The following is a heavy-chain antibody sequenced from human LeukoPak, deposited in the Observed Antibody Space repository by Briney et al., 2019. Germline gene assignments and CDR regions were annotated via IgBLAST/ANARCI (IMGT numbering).Heavy chain of an antibody. J-gene: IGHJ4*02. Sequence: GGSLRLSCAASGFTFSGYAMHWVRQAPGKGLGWVAVISYDGSNKYYADSVKGRFTISRDNSKNTLYLQMNSLRAEDTAVYYCAKIGGGSSIYYFDYWSQGTQVTVSS. CDR2: ISYDGSNK. CDR1: GFTFSGYA. CDR3: AKIGGGSSIYYFDY. D-gene: IGHD6-13*01. V-gene: IGHV3-30-3*02.